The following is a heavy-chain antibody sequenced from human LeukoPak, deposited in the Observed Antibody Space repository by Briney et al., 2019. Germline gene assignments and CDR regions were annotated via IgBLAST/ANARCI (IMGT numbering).Heavy chain of an antibody. CDR2: ISGGGEHI. V-gene: IGHV3-48*01. CDR1: GLTFSSYA. D-gene: IGHD4-17*01. J-gene: IGHJ1*01. Sequence: PGGSLRLSCAASGLTFSSYAMNWVRQAPGKGLEWVSYISGGGEHIIYADSVKGRFTISRDNAKNSVYLQLNSLRAEDTAVFYCATDQDHGYFRQWGQGTLVTVSS. CDR3: ATDQDHGYFRQ.